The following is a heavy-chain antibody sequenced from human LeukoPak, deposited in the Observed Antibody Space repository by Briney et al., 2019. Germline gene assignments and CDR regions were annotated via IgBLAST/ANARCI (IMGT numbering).Heavy chain of an antibody. CDR1: GFTFSSSD. J-gene: IGHJ5*02. V-gene: IGHV3-48*03. CDR3: ARDIRALLGFDP. Sequence: PGGSLRLSCAASGFTFSSSDMNWVRQAPGKGLEWVSYISSSGETTYYTDSVKGRFTISRDNAKNSLYLQMNSLRAEDTAVYYCARDIRALLGFDPWGQGTLVTVSS. D-gene: IGHD1-14*01. CDR2: ISSSGETT.